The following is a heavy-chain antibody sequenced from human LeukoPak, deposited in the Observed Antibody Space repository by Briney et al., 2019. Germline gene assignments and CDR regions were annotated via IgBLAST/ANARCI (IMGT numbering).Heavy chain of an antibody. V-gene: IGHV3-48*01. J-gene: IGHJ4*02. CDR2: ISASGSNI. CDR3: VRVKGTYFDF. D-gene: IGHD1-1*01. CDR1: GFPFSSYS. Sequence: PGGSLRLSCAASGFPFSSYSMNWVRQAPGKGLEWVSYISASGSNIYYLDSVKGRFTVSRDNAMNSLFLQMDCPRAEDTAVYYCVRVKGTYFDFWGRGTLVTVSS.